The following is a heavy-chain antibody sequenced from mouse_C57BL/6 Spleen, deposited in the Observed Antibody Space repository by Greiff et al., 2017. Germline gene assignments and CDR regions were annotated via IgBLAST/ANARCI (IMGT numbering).Heavy chain of an antibody. V-gene: IGHV1-69*01. Sequence: QVQLQQPGAELVMPGASVKLSCKASGYTFTSYWMHWVKQRPGQGLEWIGEIDPSDSYTNYNQKFKGKSTLTVDKSSSTAYMQRGSLTSEDSAVYYCARDYYGSSFYWYFDVWGTGTTLTVSS. D-gene: IGHD1-1*01. CDR2: IDPSDSYT. J-gene: IGHJ1*03. CDR3: ARDYYGSSFYWYFDV. CDR1: GYTFTSYW.